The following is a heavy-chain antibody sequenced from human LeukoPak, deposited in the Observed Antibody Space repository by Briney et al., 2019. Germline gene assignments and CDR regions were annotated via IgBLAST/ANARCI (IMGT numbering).Heavy chain of an antibody. D-gene: IGHD1-26*01. CDR2: KNPNSGNT. J-gene: IGHJ6*02. V-gene: IGHV1-8*01. CDR3: ARDPSWELGDYYYGMDV. CDR1: GYTFTSYD. Sequence: ASVKVSCKASGYTFTSYDINWVRQATGQGLEWMGWKNPNSGNTGYAQKFQGRVTMTRNTSISTAYMELSSLRSEDTAVYYCARDPSWELGDYYYGMDVWGQGTTVTVSS.